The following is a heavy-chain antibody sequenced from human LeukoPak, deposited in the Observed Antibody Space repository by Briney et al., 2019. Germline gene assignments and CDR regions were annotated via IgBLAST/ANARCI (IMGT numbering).Heavy chain of an antibody. Sequence: ASVKVSCKASGYTFTSYGISWVRQVPGQGLEWMGWISAYNGNTNYAQKLQGRVTMTTDTTTSTVYMELRSLRSDDTAVYYCARGALEWELLGAFDIWGQGTMVTVSS. D-gene: IGHD1-26*01. J-gene: IGHJ3*02. CDR1: GYTFTSYG. CDR3: ARGALEWELLGAFDI. V-gene: IGHV1-18*01. CDR2: ISAYNGNT.